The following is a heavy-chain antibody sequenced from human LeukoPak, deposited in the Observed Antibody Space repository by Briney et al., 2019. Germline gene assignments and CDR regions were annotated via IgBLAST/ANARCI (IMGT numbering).Heavy chain of an antibody. CDR1: GYSFTSYW. D-gene: IGHD2-15*01. CDR3: ATPPCSVGRCQVPNDY. J-gene: IGHJ4*02. Sequence: GESLKISCKGSGYSFTSYWIGWVRQMPGKGLEWMGIIYPGDSDTRYSPSFQGQVTISADKSISTAYLQWSSLKASDTAMYYCATPPCSVGRCQVPNDYWGQGTLVTVSS. CDR2: IYPGDSDT. V-gene: IGHV5-51*01.